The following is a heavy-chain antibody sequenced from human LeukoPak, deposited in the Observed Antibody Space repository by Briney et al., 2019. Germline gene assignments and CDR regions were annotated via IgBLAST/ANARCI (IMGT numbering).Heavy chain of an antibody. CDR2: ISAYNGNT. D-gene: IGHD3-10*01. V-gene: IGHV1-18*01. CDR1: GYTFTSYG. Sequence: EASVKVSCKASGYTFTSYGISWVRQAPGQGLEWMGWISAYNGNTNYAQKLQGRVTMTTDTSTSTAYMELRSLRSDDTAVYYCARDVWFGELRPLFPDYWGQGTLVTVSS. CDR3: ARDVWFGELRPLFPDY. J-gene: IGHJ4*02.